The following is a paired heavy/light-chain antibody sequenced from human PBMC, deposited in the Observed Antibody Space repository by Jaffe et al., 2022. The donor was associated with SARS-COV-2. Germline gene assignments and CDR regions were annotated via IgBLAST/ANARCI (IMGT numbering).Light chain of an antibody. CDR3: MQGTHWPPIT. Sequence: DVVLTQSPLSLPVTLGQPASISCRSSQSLVFSNGNTYLSWFQQRPGQSPRRLMYKVSNRDSGVPDRFSGSGSGTDFTLKISRVEAEDVGVYYCMQGTHWPPITFGQGTRLEIK. CDR2: KVS. CDR1: QSLVFSNGNTY. V-gene: IGKV2-30*01. J-gene: IGKJ5*01.
Heavy chain of an antibody. CDR1: GFTFSGYS. CDR2: ISTGGRNI. V-gene: IGHV3-48*01. Sequence: EVLLVESGGTLVQPGGSLRLSCAASGFTFSGYSMDWVRQAPGKGLEWVSYISTGGRNIYYADFVKGRFTISRDDARNSLYLQMTSLRAEDTAVYYCARDWPDTHFDRWGQGTLVTVSS. J-gene: IGHJ4*02. CDR3: ARDWPDTHFDR.